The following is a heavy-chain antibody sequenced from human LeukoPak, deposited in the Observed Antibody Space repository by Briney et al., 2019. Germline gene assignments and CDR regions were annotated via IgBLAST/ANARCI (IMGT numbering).Heavy chain of an antibody. CDR3: AKDGRTVTAPPDY. V-gene: IGHV3-23*01. Sequence: GGSLRLSCAASGFTFSSYAMSWVRQAPGKGLEWVSAISGGGSTYYADSVKGRFTISRDNSKNTLYLQMNSLRAEDTAVYYCAKDGRTVTAPPDYWGQGTLVTVSS. D-gene: IGHD4-17*01. J-gene: IGHJ4*02. CDR2: ISGGGST. CDR1: GFTFSSYA.